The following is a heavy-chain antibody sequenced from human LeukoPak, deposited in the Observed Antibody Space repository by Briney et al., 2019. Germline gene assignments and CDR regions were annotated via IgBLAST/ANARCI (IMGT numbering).Heavy chain of an antibody. V-gene: IGHV3-21*01. D-gene: IGHD5-18*01. CDR1: GFTFSSYS. CDR3: ARGGPDLVDTAPVVSY. J-gene: IGHJ4*02. CDR2: ISSSSSYI. Sequence: TGGSLRLSCAASGFTFSSYSMNWVRQAPGQGLEWVSSISSSSSYIYYADSVKGRFTISRDNAKNSLYLQMNSLRAEDTAVYYCARGGPDLVDTAPVVSYWGQGTLVTVSS.